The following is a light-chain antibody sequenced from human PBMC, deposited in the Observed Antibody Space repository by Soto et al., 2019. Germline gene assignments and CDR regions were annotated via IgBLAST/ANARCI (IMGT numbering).Light chain of an antibody. J-gene: IGKJ2*01. CDR3: QQSYSAPYT. Sequence: DLQLTQSPSSLSASVGDRVTITCRASQIITTYLNWYQHKPGKAPNLLIYKASNLHSGVPSRFSGSGSGADFTLTISSLQPEDVATYFCQQSYSAPYTFGQGTKLEIK. CDR1: QIITTY. V-gene: IGKV1-39*01. CDR2: KAS.